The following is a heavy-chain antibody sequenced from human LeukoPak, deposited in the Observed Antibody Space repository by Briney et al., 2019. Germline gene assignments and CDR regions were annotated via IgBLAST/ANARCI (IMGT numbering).Heavy chain of an antibody. CDR2: IIPILGIA. CDR1: GGTFSSYA. V-gene: IGHV1-69*04. J-gene: IGHJ6*02. CDR3: ATPPDVYYDSSGSPFGMDV. Sequence: SVKVSCKASGGTFSSYAISWVRQAPGQGLEWMGRIIPILGIANYAQKFQGRVTITADKSTSTAYMELSSLRSEDTAVYYCATPPDVYYDSSGSPFGMDVWGQGTTVNVSS. D-gene: IGHD3-22*01.